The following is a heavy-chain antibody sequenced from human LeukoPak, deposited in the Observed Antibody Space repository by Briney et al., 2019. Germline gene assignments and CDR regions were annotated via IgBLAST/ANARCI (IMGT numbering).Heavy chain of an antibody. J-gene: IGHJ5*02. Sequence: SVKVSCKASGGTLSSYAISWVRQAPGQGLEWMGGIIPIFGTANYAQKFQGRVTITTDESTSTAYMELSSLRSEDTAVYYCARDGAARLGYNWFDPWGQGTLVTVSS. D-gene: IGHD6-6*01. CDR3: ARDGAARLGYNWFDP. CDR2: IIPIFGTA. CDR1: GGTLSSYA. V-gene: IGHV1-69*05.